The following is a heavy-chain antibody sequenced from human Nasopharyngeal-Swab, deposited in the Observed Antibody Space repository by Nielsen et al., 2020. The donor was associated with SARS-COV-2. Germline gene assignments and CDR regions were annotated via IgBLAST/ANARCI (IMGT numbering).Heavy chain of an antibody. D-gene: IGHD2-15*01. V-gene: IGHV4-39*01. CDR1: GGSLSSYY. CDR3: ARQDCSGGSCYSPYWFDP. Sequence: SETLSLTCAVYGGSLSSYYWGWIRQPPGKGLEWIGSIYYSGSTYYNPSLKSRVTISVDTSKNQFSLKLSSVTAADTAVYYCARQDCSGGSCYSPYWFDPWGQGTLVTVSS. J-gene: IGHJ5*02. CDR2: IYYSGST.